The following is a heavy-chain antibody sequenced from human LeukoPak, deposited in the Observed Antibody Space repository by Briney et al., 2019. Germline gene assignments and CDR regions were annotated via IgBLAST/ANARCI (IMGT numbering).Heavy chain of an antibody. CDR2: IYYSGNT. J-gene: IGHJ5*02. Sequence: PSETLSLTRTVSGGSISSSNYYWGWIRQPPGKGLEWIGSIYYSGNTYYNPSLKSRVTISVDTSKNHFSLNLNSVTAADTAMYYCARHAYYDFVTGLFDPWGQGTLVTVSS. CDR3: ARHAYYDFVTGLFDP. V-gene: IGHV4-39*01. D-gene: IGHD3-3*01. CDR1: GGSISSSNYY.